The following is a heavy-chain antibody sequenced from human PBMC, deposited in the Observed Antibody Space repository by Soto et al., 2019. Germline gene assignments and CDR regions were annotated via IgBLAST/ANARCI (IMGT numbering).Heavy chain of an antibody. CDR1: GGSISSSSYY. J-gene: IGHJ3*02. CDR2: IYYSGST. Sequence: PSETLSLTCTVSGGSISSSSYYWGWIRQPPGKGLEWIGSIYYSGSTYYNPSLKSRATISVDTSKNQFSLKLSSVTAADTAVYYCARTFVLTDAFDIWGRGTMVTVSS. D-gene: IGHD2-15*01. CDR3: ARTFVLTDAFDI. V-gene: IGHV4-39*01.